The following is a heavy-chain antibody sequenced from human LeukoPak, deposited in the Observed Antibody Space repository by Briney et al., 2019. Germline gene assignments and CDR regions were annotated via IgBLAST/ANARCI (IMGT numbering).Heavy chain of an antibody. Sequence: PSETLSLTCTVSGGSITSSNYYWAWIRQPPGKGLEWIGSIHYGGSTYYNPSLKSRITISVDTSKNQFSLKLSSVTAVDTAVYYCARHTGYYSGSGNNRYYFDYWGQGTLVTVSS. CDR2: IHYGGST. CDR1: GGSITSSNYY. J-gene: IGHJ4*02. D-gene: IGHD3-10*01. CDR3: ARHTGYYSGSGNNRYYFDY. V-gene: IGHV4-39*01.